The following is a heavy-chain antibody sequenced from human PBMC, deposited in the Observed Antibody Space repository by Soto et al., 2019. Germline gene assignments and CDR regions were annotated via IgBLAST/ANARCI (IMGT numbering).Heavy chain of an antibody. CDR1: GFTFSNYT. Sequence: QVQLVESGGGVVQPGRSLRLSCAASGFTFSNYTMHWVRQAPGKGLEWVAIIWYDGSNKYYADSVKGRFTISRENSKNTLYLQMNSLRAEATAVYYCARAVWPFDIILMELIDCWGQGTRVNVSS. D-gene: IGHD2-8*01. J-gene: IGHJ4*02. V-gene: IGHV3-33*01. CDR2: IWYDGSNK. CDR3: ARAVWPFDIILMELIDC.